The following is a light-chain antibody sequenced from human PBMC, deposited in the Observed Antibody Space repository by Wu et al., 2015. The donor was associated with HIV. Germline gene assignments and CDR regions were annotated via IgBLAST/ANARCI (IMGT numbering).Light chain of an antibody. J-gene: IGKJ1*01. CDR3: QQANSFQWT. Sequence: DIQMTQSPSSLSASVGDRVTITCRASRSIRRYLNWYQQKPGKAPNLLIYAASSLQSGVPSRFSGSGSGTDFTLTISSLQPEDFATYYCQQANSFQWTFGQGTKVEIK. V-gene: IGKV1-39*01. CDR1: RSIRRY. CDR2: AAS.